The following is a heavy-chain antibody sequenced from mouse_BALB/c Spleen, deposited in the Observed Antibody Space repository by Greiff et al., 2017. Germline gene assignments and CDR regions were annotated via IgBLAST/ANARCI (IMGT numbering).Heavy chain of an antibody. Sequence: VKLVESGPSLVQPSQSLSITCTVSGFSLTSYGVHWVRQSPGKGLEWLGVIWRGGSTDYNAAFMSRLSITKDNSKSQVFFKMNSLQADDTAIYYCAKEGAYAMDYWGQGTSVTVSS. J-gene: IGHJ4*01. CDR3: AKEGAYAMDY. V-gene: IGHV2-5-1*01. CDR1: GFSLTSYG. CDR2: IWRGGST.